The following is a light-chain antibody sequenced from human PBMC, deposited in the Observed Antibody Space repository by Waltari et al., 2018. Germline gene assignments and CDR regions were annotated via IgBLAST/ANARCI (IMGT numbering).Light chain of an antibody. J-gene: IGKJ1*01. CDR1: QSVGKY. CDR2: DAS. Sequence: GERATLSCRASQSVGKYLAWYQQKPGQAPRLLIYDASTRATGIPDRFSGSGSGTDFSLTISRLEPEDFAVYYCQKYVSLPATFGQGTNVEIK. CDR3: QKYVSLPAT. V-gene: IGKV3-20*01.